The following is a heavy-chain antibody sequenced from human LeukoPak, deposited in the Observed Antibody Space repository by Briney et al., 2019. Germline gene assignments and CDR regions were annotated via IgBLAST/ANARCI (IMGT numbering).Heavy chain of an antibody. CDR2: IKQDGSEK. CDR1: GFTFSSYW. V-gene: IGHV3-7*01. CDR3: AIAPPERRTYYYYYYMDV. D-gene: IGHD1-1*01. Sequence: GGSLRLSCAASGFTFSSYWMSWVRQTPGKGLEWVANIKQDGSEKYYVDSVKGRFTISRDNAKNSLYLQMNSLRAEDTAVYYCAIAPPERRTYYYYYYMDVWGKGTTVTVSS. J-gene: IGHJ6*03.